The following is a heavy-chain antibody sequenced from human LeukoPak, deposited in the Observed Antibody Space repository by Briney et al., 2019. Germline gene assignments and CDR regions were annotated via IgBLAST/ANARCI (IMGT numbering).Heavy chain of an antibody. CDR1: GGSISSSSYY. D-gene: IGHD5-12*01. J-gene: IGHJ5*02. CDR2: IYYSGST. V-gene: IGHV4-39*01. CDR3: ARHVDGRSWFDP. Sequence: SETLSLTCSVFGGSISSSSYYWGWIRQPPGKGLEWIGCIYYSGSTYYNPSLKSRVTISIDTSKNQFSLKLSSVTAADTAVYYCARHVDGRSWFDPWGQGTLVTVSS.